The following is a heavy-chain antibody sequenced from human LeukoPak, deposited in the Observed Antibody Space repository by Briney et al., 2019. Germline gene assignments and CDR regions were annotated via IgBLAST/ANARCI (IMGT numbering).Heavy chain of an antibody. CDR2: INHSGST. CDR1: GGSFSGYY. CDR3: ARGVVIAPQTFDY. D-gene: IGHD2-21*01. Sequence: PSETLSFTCAVYGGSFSGYYWSWIRQPPGKGLEWIGEINHSGSTNYSPSLKSRVTISVDTSKNQFSLKLSSVTAADTAVYYCARGVVIAPQTFDYWGQGTLVTVSS. J-gene: IGHJ4*02. V-gene: IGHV4-34*01.